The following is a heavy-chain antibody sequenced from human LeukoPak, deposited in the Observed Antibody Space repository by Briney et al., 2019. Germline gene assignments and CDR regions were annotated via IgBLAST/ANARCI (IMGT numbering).Heavy chain of an antibody. V-gene: IGHV3-21*01. CDR1: GFTSSSYS. CDR3: ARGKYYYDSSGYHNWFDP. J-gene: IGHJ5*02. Sequence: PGGSLRLSCAASGFTSSSYSMNWVRQAPGKGLEWVSSISSSSSYIYYADSVKGRFTISRDNAKNSLYLQMNSLRAEDTAVYYCARGKYYYDSSGYHNWFDPWGQGTLVTVSS. D-gene: IGHD3-22*01. CDR2: ISSSSSYI.